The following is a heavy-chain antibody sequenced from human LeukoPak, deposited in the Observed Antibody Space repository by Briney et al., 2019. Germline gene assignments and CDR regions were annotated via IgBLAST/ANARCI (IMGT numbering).Heavy chain of an antibody. CDR1: GLTFSSYA. CDR3: AKVHYYGSGTYAEYYFDY. CDR2: ITISGGDT. D-gene: IGHD3-10*01. Sequence: PGGSLRLSCAASGLTFSSYAMSWVRQAPGKGLEWVSVITISGGDTYYADSVKGRFTISRDNSKNTLYLQMNSLRAEDTAVYYCAKVHYYGSGTYAEYYFDYWGQGTLVTVSS. V-gene: IGHV3-23*01. J-gene: IGHJ4*02.